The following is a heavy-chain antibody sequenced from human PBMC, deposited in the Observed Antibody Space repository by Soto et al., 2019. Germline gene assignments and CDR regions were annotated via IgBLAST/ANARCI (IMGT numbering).Heavy chain of an antibody. J-gene: IGHJ6*02. CDR1: GGSISSSNW. CDR3: ARGRIAAAGTIYYGMDV. V-gene: IGHV4-4*02. CDR2: IYHSGST. D-gene: IGHD6-13*01. Sequence: SETLSLTCAVSGGSISSSNWWSWVRQPPGKGLEWIGEIYHSGSTNYNPSLKSRVTISVDKSKNQFSLKLSSVTAADTAVYYCARGRIAAAGTIYYGMDVCGQGTTVTVYS.